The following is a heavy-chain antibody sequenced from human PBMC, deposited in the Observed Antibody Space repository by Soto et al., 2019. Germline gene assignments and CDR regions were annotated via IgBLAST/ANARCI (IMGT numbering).Heavy chain of an antibody. V-gene: IGHV4-34*01. Sequence: SETLSLTCAVYGGSFSGYYWSWIRQPPGKGLEWIGEINHSGSTNYNPSLKSRVTISVDTSKNQFSLKLSSVTAADTAVYYCARGQYDYIWGSYRPATFDYWGQGTLVTVSS. J-gene: IGHJ4*02. CDR1: GGSFSGYY. CDR2: INHSGST. CDR3: ARGQYDYIWGSYRPATFDY. D-gene: IGHD3-16*02.